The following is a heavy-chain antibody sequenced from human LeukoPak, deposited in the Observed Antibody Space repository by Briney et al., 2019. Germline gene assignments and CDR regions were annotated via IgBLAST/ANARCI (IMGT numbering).Heavy chain of an antibody. CDR3: ARVIYDSSGYLDY. J-gene: IGHJ4*02. CDR1: GFTFSTYW. CDR2: ISSDGINT. V-gene: IGHV3-74*01. D-gene: IGHD3-22*01. Sequence: GGTLRLSCAASGFTFSTYWMHWVRQAPGKGLVWVSRISSDGINTNYADSVKGRFTISRDNSKNTLYLQMNSLRAEDTAVYYCARVIYDSSGYLDYWGQGTLVTVSS.